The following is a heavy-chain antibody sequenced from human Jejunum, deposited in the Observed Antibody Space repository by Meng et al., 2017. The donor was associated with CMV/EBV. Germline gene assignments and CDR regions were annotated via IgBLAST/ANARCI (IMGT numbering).Heavy chain of an antibody. J-gene: IGHJ3*02. Sequence: SINTASYYWGWLRQPPGKGLEWIGVVYYSGTTFYTPSLKSRVTISVDTSKNHFSLRLTSVTAADTAVYYCARAIDYYESSGAFDIWGQGTRVTVSS. CDR2: VYYSGTT. D-gene: IGHD3-22*01. CDR3: ARAIDYYESSGAFDI. CDR1: SINTASYY. V-gene: IGHV4-39*07.